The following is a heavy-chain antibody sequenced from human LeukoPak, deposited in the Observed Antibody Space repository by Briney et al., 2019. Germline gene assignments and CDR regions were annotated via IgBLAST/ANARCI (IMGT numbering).Heavy chain of an antibody. Sequence: GGSLRLSCAASGFTFSNYNMNWVRQAPGKGLEWVSFISSSSSDIYYADSVKGRFTISRDSAKNSLYLQMNSLRVEDTAVYYCARAGYWGQGTLVTVSS. J-gene: IGHJ4*02. V-gene: IGHV3-21*01. CDR2: ISSSSSDI. CDR3: ARAGY. CDR1: GFTFSNYN.